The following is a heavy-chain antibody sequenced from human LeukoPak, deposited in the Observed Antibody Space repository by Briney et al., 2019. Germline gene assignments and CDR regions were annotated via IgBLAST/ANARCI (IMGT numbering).Heavy chain of an antibody. CDR2: INSDGSST. CDR1: GFTFSSYW. J-gene: IGHJ4*02. CDR3: ARERYSYGFDY. Sequence: GGSLRLSCAASGFTFSSYWMHWVRQAPGKGLVWVSHINSDGSSTMYADSVKGRFTISRDNAKNTLYLQMNRLRAEDTAVYYCARERYSYGFDYWGQGTLVTVSS. D-gene: IGHD5-18*01. V-gene: IGHV3-74*03.